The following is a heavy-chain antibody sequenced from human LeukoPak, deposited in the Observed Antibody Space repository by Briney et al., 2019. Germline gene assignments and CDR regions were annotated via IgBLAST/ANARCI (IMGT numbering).Heavy chain of an antibody. J-gene: IGHJ4*02. Sequence: SETLSLTCPVSGGSISSYYWSWIRQPPGKGLEWIGYIYYSGSTNYNPSLKSRVTISVDTSKNQFSLKLSSVTAADTAVYYCARDSSISHSSGYYYDYFDYWGQGTLVTVSS. CDR3: ARDSSISHSSGYYYDYFDY. V-gene: IGHV4-59*01. CDR1: GGSISSYY. D-gene: IGHD3-22*01. CDR2: IYYSGST.